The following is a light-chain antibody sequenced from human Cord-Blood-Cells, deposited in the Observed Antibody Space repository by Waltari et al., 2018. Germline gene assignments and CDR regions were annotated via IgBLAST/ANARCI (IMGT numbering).Light chain of an antibody. CDR1: SSDVGGYNY. CDR3: SSYTSSSTWV. Sequence: QSALTQPASVSGSPGQSITISCTGTSSDVGGYNYVSWYQQHPGKAPKLMIYDVSKRPSGVSSRFSGSKSGTTASLTISGLQGEDEADYYCSSYTSSSTWVFGGGTKLTVL. J-gene: IGLJ3*02. CDR2: DVS. V-gene: IGLV2-14*01.